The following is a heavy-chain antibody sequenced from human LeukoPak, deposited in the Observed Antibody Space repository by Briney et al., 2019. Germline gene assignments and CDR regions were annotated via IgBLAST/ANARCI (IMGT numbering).Heavy chain of an antibody. V-gene: IGHV3-23*01. D-gene: IGHD3-3*01. CDR2: ISVASNT. Sequence: PGGSLRLSCAASGLAFSSYAMSWVRQAPGKGLEWVSTISVASNTFYADSVKGRLTISRDNSRNTVYLQMTSLRADDTAVYYCADYGVSGVRNNFYWGQGTLVTVSS. CDR3: ADYGVSGVRNNFY. CDR1: GLAFSSYA. J-gene: IGHJ4*02.